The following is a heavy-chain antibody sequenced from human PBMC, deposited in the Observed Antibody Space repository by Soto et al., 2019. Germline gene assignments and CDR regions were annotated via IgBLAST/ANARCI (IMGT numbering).Heavy chain of an antibody. CDR1: GGSMSDYY. CDR3: ARRDSSSRYDYYYGMDV. D-gene: IGHD6-13*01. CDR2: VYSSGRT. V-gene: IGHV4-59*08. J-gene: IGHJ6*02. Sequence: PSETLSLTCTVSGGSMSDYYWSWIRQSPGKGLEWIGYVYSSGRTYYNPSLKSRVTISIDTSKNQFSLKLSSVTAADTAVYYCARRDSSSRYDYYYGMDVWGQGTTVTVSS.